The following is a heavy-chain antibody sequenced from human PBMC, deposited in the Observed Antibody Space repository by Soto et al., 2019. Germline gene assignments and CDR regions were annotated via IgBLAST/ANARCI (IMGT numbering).Heavy chain of an antibody. J-gene: IGHJ4*02. CDR3: AKDSYYYDRSGYSIDY. Sequence: QVQLVESGGGVVQPGRSLRLSCAASGFTFSSYGMHWVRQAPGKGLEWVAVISYDGSNKYYADSVKGRFTISRDNSKNTLYLQIKSLRAEDTAVYYCAKDSYYYDRSGYSIDYWGQGNLVTVSS. D-gene: IGHD3-22*01. CDR2: ISYDGSNK. CDR1: GFTFSSYG. V-gene: IGHV3-30*18.